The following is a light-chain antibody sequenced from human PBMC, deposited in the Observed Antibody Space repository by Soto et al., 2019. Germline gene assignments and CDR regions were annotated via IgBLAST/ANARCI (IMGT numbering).Light chain of an antibody. Sequence: IHLTQSPSTLTASVGYIWTITCRARQSISIWLAWYQQKPGKAPKLLIYDASILESGVPSRFSGSGSGTEFTLTISSLQTDDFATYYCQQYNSYRTFGQGTKVDIK. V-gene: IGKV1-5*01. J-gene: IGKJ1*01. CDR3: QQYNSYRT. CDR2: DAS. CDR1: QSISIW.